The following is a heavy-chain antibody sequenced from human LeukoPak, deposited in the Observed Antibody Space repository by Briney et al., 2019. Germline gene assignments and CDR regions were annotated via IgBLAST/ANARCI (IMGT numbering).Heavy chain of an antibody. D-gene: IGHD3-16*01. CDR3: ARMQGEIDY. Sequence: PGGSLRLSCAASGFTFSSYEMNWVRQAPGEGLEWVSYISSSGSTIYYADSVKGRLTISRDNAKNSLYLQMNSLRAEDTAFYYCARMQGEIDYWGQGPLVTVSS. J-gene: IGHJ4*02. V-gene: IGHV3-48*03. CDR2: ISSSGSTI. CDR1: GFTFSSYE.